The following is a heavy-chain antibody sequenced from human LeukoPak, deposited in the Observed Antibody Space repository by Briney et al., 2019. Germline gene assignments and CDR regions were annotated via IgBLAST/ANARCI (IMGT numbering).Heavy chain of an antibody. V-gene: IGHV1-18*04. J-gene: IGHJ4*02. D-gene: IGHD2-2*01. CDR2: ISAYNGNT. CDR3: ARDHRPFVVVPAAIDY. Sequence: PGASVKVSCKASGYTFTSYGISWVRQAPGQGLEWMGWISAYNGNTNYAQKLQGRVTMTTDTSTSTAYMELRSLRSDDTAVYYCARDHRPFVVVPAAIDYWGQGTLVTVSS. CDR1: GYTFTSYG.